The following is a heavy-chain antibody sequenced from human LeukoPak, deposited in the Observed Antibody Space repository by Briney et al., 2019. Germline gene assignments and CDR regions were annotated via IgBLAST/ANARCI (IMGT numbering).Heavy chain of an antibody. CDR1: GFTFYDFG. V-gene: IGHV3-21*01. J-gene: IGHJ3*02. CDR3: ARGRPVLQLLWGAFDI. Sequence: GGSLRLSCAASGFTFYDFGMSWVRQAPGKGLQWVSAVSGSGAHTYYADSVKGRFTISRDNAKNSLYLQMNSLRAEDTAVYYCARGRPVLQLLWGAFDIWGQGTMVTVSS. D-gene: IGHD1-7*01. CDR2: VSGSGAHT.